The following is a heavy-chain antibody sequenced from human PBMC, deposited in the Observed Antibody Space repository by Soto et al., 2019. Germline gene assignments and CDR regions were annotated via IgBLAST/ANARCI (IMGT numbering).Heavy chain of an antibody. CDR2: IYYSGST. CDR3: ARELADVGGGAWRGGAFDI. J-gene: IGHJ3*02. V-gene: IGHV4-59*01. Sequence: SETLSLTCTVSGGSISSYYWSWIRQPPGKGLEWIGYIYYSGSTNYNPSLKSRVTISVDTSKNQFSLKLSSVTAADTAVYYWARELADVGGGAWRGGAFDIWGQGTMVTVSS. CDR1: GGSISSYY. D-gene: IGHD3-16*01.